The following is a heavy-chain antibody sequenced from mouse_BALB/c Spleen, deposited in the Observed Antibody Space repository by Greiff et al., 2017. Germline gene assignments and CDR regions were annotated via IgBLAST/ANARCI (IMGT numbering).Heavy chain of an antibody. V-gene: IGHV2-6-7*01. CDR3: ARESGYYPAWFAY. D-gene: IGHD2-3*01. Sequence: VHLVESGPGLVAPSQSLSITCTVSGFSLTGYGVNWVRQPPGKGLEWLGMIWGDGSTDYNSALKSRLSISKDNSKSQVFLKMNSLQTDDTARYYCARESGYYPAWFAYWGQGTLVTVSA. J-gene: IGHJ3*01. CDR2: IWGDGST. CDR1: GFSLTGYG.